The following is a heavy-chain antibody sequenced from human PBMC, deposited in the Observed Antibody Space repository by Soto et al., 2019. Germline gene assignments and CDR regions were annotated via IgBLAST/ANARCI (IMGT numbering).Heavy chain of an antibody. D-gene: IGHD2-21*01. CDR1: GFTFSSYA. J-gene: IGHJ4*02. Sequence: GGSLRLSCAASGFTFSSYAMHWVRQAPGKGLEWVAVISYDGSNKYYADSVKGRFTISRDNSKNTLYLQMNSLRAEDTAVYYCARGAGFNVEIAIILFHWGQGTLVTVSS. CDR3: ARGAGFNVEIAIILFH. V-gene: IGHV3-30-3*01. CDR2: ISYDGSNK.